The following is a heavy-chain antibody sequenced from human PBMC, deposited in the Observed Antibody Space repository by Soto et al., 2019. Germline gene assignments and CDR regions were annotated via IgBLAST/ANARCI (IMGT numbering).Heavy chain of an antibody. V-gene: IGHV4-39*02. CDR2: FFYSENT. CDR1: GDSVTSDTYC. CDR3: VRGRGYSTGYFDY. D-gene: IGHD3-3*01. Sequence: SETLSLTCSVSGDSVTSDTYCWGWIRQPPGRGLEWIGYFFYSENTYYNPSLKSRVTISVDSSKNHFSLNLNSVTAADSAIYYCVRGRGYSTGYFDYWGQGSQVTVSS. J-gene: IGHJ4*02.